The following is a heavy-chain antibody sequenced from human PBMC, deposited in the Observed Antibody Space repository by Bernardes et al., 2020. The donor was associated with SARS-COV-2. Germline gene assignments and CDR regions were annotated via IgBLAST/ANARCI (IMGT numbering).Heavy chain of an antibody. Sequence: GGSLRLSCAASGFTFTYYSMHWVRQAPGKGLEWVAVISYDESNKFYADSVKGRFIISRDNSKNTLYLQMNSLRAEDTAMYYCAREGCSSTRCYHTYYYGMDVWGQGTTVTVSS. J-gene: IGHJ6*02. D-gene: IGHD2-2*01. V-gene: IGHV3-30*03. CDR1: GFTFTYYS. CDR3: AREGCSSTRCYHTYYYGMDV. CDR2: ISYDESNK.